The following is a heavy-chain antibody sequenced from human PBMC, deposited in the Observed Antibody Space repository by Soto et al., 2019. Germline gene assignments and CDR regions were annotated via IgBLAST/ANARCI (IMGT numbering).Heavy chain of an antibody. CDR3: ARGMTKVTTHDY. CDR2: IYYSGST. J-gene: IGHJ4*02. V-gene: IGHV4-30-2*01. CDR1: GGSISSGGYS. D-gene: IGHD4-17*01. Sequence: PSETLSLTCAVSGGSISSGGYSWSWIRQPPGKGLEWIGYIYYSGSTYYNPSLKSRVTISVDRSKNQFSLKLSSVTAADTAVYYCARGMTKVTTHDYWGQGTLVTVSS.